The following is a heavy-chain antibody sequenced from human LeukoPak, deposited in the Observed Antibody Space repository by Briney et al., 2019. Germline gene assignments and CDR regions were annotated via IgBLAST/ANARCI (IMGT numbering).Heavy chain of an antibody. V-gene: IGHV4-34*01. CDR3: ARHRSAYYYDLDY. D-gene: IGHD3-22*01. CDR2: INHSGST. J-gene: IGHJ4*02. CDR1: GGSFSGYY. Sequence: PSETLSLTCAVYGGSFSGYYWSWIRQPPGKGLEWIGEINHSGSTYYNPSLKSRVTISVDTSKNQFSLKLSSVTAVDTAVYHCARHRSAYYYDLDYWGQGTLVTVSS.